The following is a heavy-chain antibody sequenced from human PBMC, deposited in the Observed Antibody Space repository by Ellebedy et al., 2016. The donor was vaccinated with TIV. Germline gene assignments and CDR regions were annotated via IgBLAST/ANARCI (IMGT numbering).Heavy chain of an antibody. J-gene: IGHJ4*02. D-gene: IGHD6-6*01. CDR3: ARCTAALYSVPFDY. CDR2: INHSGST. V-gene: IGHV4-34*01. Sequence: MPSETLSLTCAVSGVSINSSYYYRGWIRQPPGKGLEWIGEINHSGSTNYNPSLKSRVIISVDTSKSQFSLKLSSVTAADTAVYYCARCTAALYSVPFDYWGQGTLVTVSS. CDR1: GVSINSSYYY.